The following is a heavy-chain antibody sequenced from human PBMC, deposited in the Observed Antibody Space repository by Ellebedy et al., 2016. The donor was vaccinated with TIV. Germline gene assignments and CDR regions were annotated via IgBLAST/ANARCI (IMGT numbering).Heavy chain of an antibody. V-gene: IGHV1-69*13. CDR3: AINDVTGINDDFEI. CDR1: AGTFSSYA. CDR2: IIPIFGTT. D-gene: IGHD2-15*01. Sequence: AASVKVSCKASAGTFSSYAVSWVRQAPGQGLEWLGAIIPIFGTTSYAEKLQGRLTITADEGTNTGYMDLSSLRTEDTAVYFCAINDVTGINDDFEIWGQGTTVTVSS. J-gene: IGHJ3*02.